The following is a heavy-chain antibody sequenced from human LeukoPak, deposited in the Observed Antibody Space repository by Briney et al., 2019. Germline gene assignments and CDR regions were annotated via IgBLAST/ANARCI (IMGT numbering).Heavy chain of an antibody. V-gene: IGHV3-49*04. D-gene: IGHD6-19*01. Sequence: PGRSLRLSCTASGFTFGDFPMSWARQASGSGLDWIDLFRGKAYDGTTEYAASVKGRFTISRDDYRNIAYLPLISLKTEDTAVHFCTRVSGGWSPDLYYMDVWGKGTAVTVSS. CDR1: GFTFGDFP. J-gene: IGHJ6*03. CDR2: FRGKAYDGTT. CDR3: TRVSGGWSPDLYYMDV.